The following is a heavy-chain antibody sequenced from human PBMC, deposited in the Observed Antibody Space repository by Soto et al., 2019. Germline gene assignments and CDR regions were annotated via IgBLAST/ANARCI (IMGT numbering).Heavy chain of an antibody. Sequence: QVQLVESGGGVVQPGRSLRLSCTASGFSFSHYGLHWVRQAPGKGLEWVAVISYDASNKYYADSVKGRFTISRDNSKNTLYLQMNSLRTDDTAVYYCARDLALSGLDGWFDPWGQGTLATVSS. D-gene: IGHD5-12*01. CDR2: ISYDASNK. CDR1: GFSFSHYG. V-gene: IGHV3-30*03. CDR3: ARDLALSGLDGWFDP. J-gene: IGHJ5*02.